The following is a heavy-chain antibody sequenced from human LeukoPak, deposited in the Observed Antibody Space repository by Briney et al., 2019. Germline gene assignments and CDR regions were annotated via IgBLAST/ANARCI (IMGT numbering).Heavy chain of an antibody. J-gene: IGHJ1*01. CDR1: GYSISSGYH. Sequence: KSSETLSLTCTVSGYSISSGYHWGWIRQPPGKGLEWIGSIYHSESTYYNPSLKSRVTISVDTSKNQFSLKLRSVTAADTAVYYCARVVQSTDSSGFYLPEYFQHWGQGTLVTVSS. CDR2: IYHSEST. D-gene: IGHD3-22*01. CDR3: ARVVQSTDSSGFYLPEYFQH. V-gene: IGHV4-38-2*02.